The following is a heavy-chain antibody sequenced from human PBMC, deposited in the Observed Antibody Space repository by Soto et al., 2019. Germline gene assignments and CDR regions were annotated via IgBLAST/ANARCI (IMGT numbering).Heavy chain of an antibody. CDR1: GGSISNRNYY. J-gene: IGHJ4*02. V-gene: IGHV4-39*02. CDR3: ASLQVPGTFDY. Sequence: PSETLSLTCSVSGGSISNRNYYWAWVRQPPGKGLEWIGNIYYDGSTYYHPSFRGRLTISVDTSKNHFSLKLGSLTAADTAIYYCASLQVPGTFDYWGQGTLVTVS. D-gene: IGHD1-1*01. CDR2: IYYDGST.